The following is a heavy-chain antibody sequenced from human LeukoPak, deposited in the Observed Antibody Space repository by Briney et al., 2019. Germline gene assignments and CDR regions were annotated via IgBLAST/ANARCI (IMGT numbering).Heavy chain of an antibody. D-gene: IGHD2-2*01. CDR1: GGSFSGYY. Sequence: SETLSLTCAVYGGSFSGYYWSWIRQPPGKGLEWIGEINHSGSTNYNPSLKSRVTISVDTSKNQFSLKLSSVTAADTAVYYCARTIVVPAARQYYFDYWGQGTLVTVSS. CDR3: ARTIVVPAARQYYFDY. V-gene: IGHV4-34*01. CDR2: INHSGST. J-gene: IGHJ4*02.